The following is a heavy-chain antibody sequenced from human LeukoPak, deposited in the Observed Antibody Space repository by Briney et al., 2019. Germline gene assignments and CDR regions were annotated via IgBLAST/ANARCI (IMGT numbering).Heavy chain of an antibody. D-gene: IGHD6-6*01. CDR3: ARVKSAARRNYNWFDP. V-gene: IGHV4-34*01. Sequence: SETLSLTCAVYGGSFSGYYWNWIRQPPGKGLEWIGEINHSGSTNYNPSLKSRVTISVDTSKNQFSLKLSSVTAADTDVYYCARVKSAARRNYNWFDPWGQGTLVTVSS. CDR1: GGSFSGYY. J-gene: IGHJ5*02. CDR2: INHSGST.